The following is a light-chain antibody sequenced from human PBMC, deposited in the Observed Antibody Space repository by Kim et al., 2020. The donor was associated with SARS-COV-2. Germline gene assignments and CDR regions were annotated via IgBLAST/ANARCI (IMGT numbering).Light chain of an antibody. CDR2: DVT. J-gene: IGLJ3*02. CDR3: CSYAGSYTWV. V-gene: IGLV2-11*01. Sequence: QSALTQPRSVSGSPGQSVTISCSGTSSDVGAFNYVSWYQQHPGKAPKLIIYDVTKRPSGVPDRFSGSKSVNTAALTISGLQAEDEADYHCCSYAGSYTWVFGGGTKVTVL. CDR1: SSDVGAFNY.